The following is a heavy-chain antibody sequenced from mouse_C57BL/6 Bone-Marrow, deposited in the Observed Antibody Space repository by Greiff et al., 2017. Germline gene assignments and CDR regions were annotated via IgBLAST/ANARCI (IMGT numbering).Heavy chain of an antibody. CDR3: SSGPYYYAMDY. CDR2: IRLKSDNYAT. V-gene: IGHV6-3*01. J-gene: IGHJ4*01. D-gene: IGHD1-3*01. CDR1: GFTFSNYW. Sequence: EVQLQESGGGLVQPGGSMKLSCVASGFTFSNYWMNWVRQSPEKGLEWVAQIRLKSDNYATHYAESVKGRFTISRDDSKSSVYLQMNNLRAEDTGIYYGSSGPYYYAMDYWGQGTSVTVSS.